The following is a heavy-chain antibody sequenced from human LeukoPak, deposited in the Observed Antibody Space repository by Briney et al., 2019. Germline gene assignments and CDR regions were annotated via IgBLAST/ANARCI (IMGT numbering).Heavy chain of an antibody. D-gene: IGHD6-19*01. J-gene: IGHJ4*02. V-gene: IGHV3-23*01. CDR3: AKEPATRWLATFDY. Sequence: GGSLRLSCAASGFTVSSNYMSWVRQAPGKGLEWVSTVRGSGGGTYYADSVKGRFAISRDNSKNTLYLQMNSLRAEDTAVYYCAKEPATRWLATFDYWGQGTLVTVSS. CDR2: VRGSGGGT. CDR1: GFTVSSNY.